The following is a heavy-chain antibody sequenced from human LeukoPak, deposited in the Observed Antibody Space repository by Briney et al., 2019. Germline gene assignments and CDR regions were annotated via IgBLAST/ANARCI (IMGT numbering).Heavy chain of an antibody. D-gene: IGHD3-16*02. CDR3: AKDLEGGIGVDY. J-gene: IGHJ4*02. CDR2: ISYDGSNK. Sequence: GGSLRLSCAASGFTFSSYGMHWVRQAPGKGLEWVAVISYDGSNKYYADSVKGRFTISRDNSKNTLYLQMNSLRAEDTAVYYCAKDLEGGIGVDYWGQGTLVTVSS. V-gene: IGHV3-30*18. CDR1: GFTFSSYG.